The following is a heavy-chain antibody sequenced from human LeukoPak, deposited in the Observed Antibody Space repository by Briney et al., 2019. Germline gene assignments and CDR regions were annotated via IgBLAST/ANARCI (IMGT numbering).Heavy chain of an antibody. CDR3: ASCGITMVRGVKYYYYYMDV. CDR2: ISGSGSST. J-gene: IGHJ6*03. V-gene: IGHV3-23*01. D-gene: IGHD3-10*01. CDR1: GFTFSSYA. Sequence: GGSLRLSCAASGFTFSSYAMSWVRQAPGKGLEWVSAISGSGSSTYYADSVKGRFTISRDNSKNTLYLQMNSLRAEDTAVYYCASCGITMVRGVKYYYYYMDVWGKGTTVTVSS.